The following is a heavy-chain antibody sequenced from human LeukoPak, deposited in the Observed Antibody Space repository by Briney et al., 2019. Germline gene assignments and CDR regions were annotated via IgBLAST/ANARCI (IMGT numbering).Heavy chain of an antibody. CDR3: TRAIRLRADYYYYGMDV. Sequence: GRSLRLSCTTSGFTFGDYAMSWVRQAPGKGLEWVGFIRSKAYDMTTEYAASVKGRFTISRDDGKRLAYLQMNSLKTEDTAVYYCTRAIRLRADYYYYGMDVWGQGTTVTVSS. CDR2: IRSKAYDMTT. D-gene: IGHD4-17*01. J-gene: IGHJ6*02. V-gene: IGHV3-49*04. CDR1: GFTFGDYA.